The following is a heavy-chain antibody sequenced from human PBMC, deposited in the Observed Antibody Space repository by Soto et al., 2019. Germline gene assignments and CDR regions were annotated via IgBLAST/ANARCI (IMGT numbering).Heavy chain of an antibody. Sequence: EVQLLESGGGLVQPGGFLRLSCAASGFTFSNYAMSWVRQAPGKGLDWFSAITGGGGDTYYADSVKGRFTTSRDNSKNTLDLQMNNLRAEDTAVYYCARGSSSSRPYYFDYWGQGTLLTVSS. CDR1: GFTFSNYA. CDR3: ARGSSSSRPYYFDY. D-gene: IGHD2-2*01. V-gene: IGHV3-23*01. J-gene: IGHJ4*02. CDR2: ITGGGGDT.